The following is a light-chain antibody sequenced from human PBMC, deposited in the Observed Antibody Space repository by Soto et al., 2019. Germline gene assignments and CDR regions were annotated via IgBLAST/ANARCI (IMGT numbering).Light chain of an antibody. CDR2: EVI. Sequence: QSALTQPRSVSGSPGQSVTISCTGISGDVGGHDFVSWYQQHPGKAPKLMIYEVINRPSGVSNRFSGSKSGNTASLTISGLQAEDEADYYCSSYTTSTTRIIFGGGTKLTVL. CDR3: SSYTTSTTRII. V-gene: IGLV2-14*01. J-gene: IGLJ2*01. CDR1: SGDVGGHDF.